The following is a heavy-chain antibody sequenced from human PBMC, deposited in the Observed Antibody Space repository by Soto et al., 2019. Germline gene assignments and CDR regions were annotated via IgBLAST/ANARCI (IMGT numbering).Heavy chain of an antibody. J-gene: IGHJ4*02. CDR2: IYYSGST. CDR3: ARLLPDPQDADFDY. D-gene: IGHD3-10*01. Sequence: QLQLQESGPGLVKPSETLSLTCTVSGGSISSSSYYWGWIRQPPGKGLEWIGSIYYSGSTYYNPSLKSRVTISVDTSKNQFSLKLSSVTAADTAVYYCARLLPDPQDADFDYWGQGTLVTVSS. V-gene: IGHV4-39*01. CDR1: GGSISSSSYY.